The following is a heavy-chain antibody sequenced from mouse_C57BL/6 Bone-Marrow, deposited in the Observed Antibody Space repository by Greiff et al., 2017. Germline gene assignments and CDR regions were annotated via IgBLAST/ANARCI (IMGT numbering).Heavy chain of an antibody. Sequence: VKLQQSGAELAKPGASVKLSCKASGYTFTSYWMHWVKQRPGQGLEWIGYINPSSGYTKYNQKFKDKATLTADKYSSTAYMQLSSLTYEDSAVYYCARFEGLRQGFAYWGQGTLVTVSA. CDR3: ARFEGLRQGFAY. D-gene: IGHD2-4*01. CDR1: GYTFTSYW. V-gene: IGHV1-7*01. J-gene: IGHJ3*01. CDR2: INPSSGYT.